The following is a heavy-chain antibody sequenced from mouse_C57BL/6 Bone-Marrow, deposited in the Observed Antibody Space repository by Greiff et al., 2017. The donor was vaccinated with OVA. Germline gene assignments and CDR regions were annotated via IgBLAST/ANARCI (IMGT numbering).Heavy chain of an antibody. J-gene: IGHJ2*01. CDR1: GFSLSTSGMG. V-gene: IGHV8-12*01. CDR3: ARRASTVVDYYFDY. CDR2: IYWDDDK. Sequence: QVTLKESGPGILQSSQTLSLTCSFSGFSLSTSGMGVSWIRQPSGKGLEWLAHIYWDDDKRYNPSLKSRLTISKDTSRNQVFLKITSVDTADTATYYCARRASTVVDYYFDYWGQGTTLTVSS. D-gene: IGHD1-1*01.